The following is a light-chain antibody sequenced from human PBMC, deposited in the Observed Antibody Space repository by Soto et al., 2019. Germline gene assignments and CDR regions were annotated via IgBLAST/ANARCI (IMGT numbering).Light chain of an antibody. V-gene: IGKV3-15*01. CDR2: GAS. Sequence: EIVMTQSPATLSVSPGERATLSCRASQSVSSNLAWYQQKPGQAPRLLIYGASTRATGIPARFSGSGSGTDFTLTISTLQPEDFATYYCLQTYSTPRTFGQGTKVDIK. CDR3: LQTYSTPRT. J-gene: IGKJ1*01. CDR1: QSVSSN.